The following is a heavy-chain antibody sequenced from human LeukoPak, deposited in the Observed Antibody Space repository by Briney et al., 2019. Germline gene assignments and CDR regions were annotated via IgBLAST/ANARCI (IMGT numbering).Heavy chain of an antibody. D-gene: IGHD1-26*01. Sequence: ASVKVSCKASGYTFIGYYMHWVRQAPGQGLEWMGWINPKSGGTDYAQKFQGRVTMTRDTSISTAYMELSGLRSDDTAVYYCARDLTKGATIKFPHLWGQGTLVTVSS. CDR1: GYTFIGYY. V-gene: IGHV1-2*02. CDR2: INPKSGGT. J-gene: IGHJ4*02. CDR3: ARDLTKGATIKFPHL.